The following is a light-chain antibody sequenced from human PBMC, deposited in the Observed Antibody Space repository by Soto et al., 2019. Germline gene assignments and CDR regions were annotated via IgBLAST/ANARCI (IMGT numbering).Light chain of an antibody. Sequence: VMTQSPATLSVSPGERATLSCRASQSVSSNLAWYQQKPGQAPRLLIYGASTRATGIPARFSGSGSGTEFTLTISSLQSEDFAVYYCQQYNNWPPWTFGQGSKVDIK. CDR3: QQYNNWPPWT. V-gene: IGKV3-15*01. CDR2: GAS. CDR1: QSVSSN. J-gene: IGKJ1*01.